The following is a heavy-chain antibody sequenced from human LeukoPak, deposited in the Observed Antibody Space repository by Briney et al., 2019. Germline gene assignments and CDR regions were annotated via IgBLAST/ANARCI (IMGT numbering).Heavy chain of an antibody. CDR1: GFTFNDYA. Sequence: GGSLRLSCAASGFTFNDYAMYWVRQAPGKGLEWVAGISWSSDTIVYADSVKGRFTISRDNAKNSLYLQMNSLRAEDTALYHCARAQYDSSGYYYFQHWGQGTLVTVSS. CDR3: ARAQYDSSGYYYFQH. V-gene: IGHV3-9*01. CDR2: ISWSSDTI. J-gene: IGHJ1*01. D-gene: IGHD3-22*01.